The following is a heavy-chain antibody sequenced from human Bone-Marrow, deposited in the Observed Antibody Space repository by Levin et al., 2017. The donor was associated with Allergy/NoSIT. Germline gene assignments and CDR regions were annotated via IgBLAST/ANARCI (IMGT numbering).Heavy chain of an antibody. CDR2: ISSSSSTI. D-gene: IGHD3-9*01. J-gene: IGHJ4*02. Sequence: PGESLKISCAASGFTFSSYSMNWVRQAPGKGLEWVSYISSSSSTIYYADSVKGRFTISRDNAKNSLYLQMNSLRAEDTAVYYCARDIYGVLRYFDWLPCFDYWGQGTLVTVSS. CDR3: ARDIYGVLRYFDWLPCFDY. CDR1: GFTFSSYS. V-gene: IGHV3-48*04.